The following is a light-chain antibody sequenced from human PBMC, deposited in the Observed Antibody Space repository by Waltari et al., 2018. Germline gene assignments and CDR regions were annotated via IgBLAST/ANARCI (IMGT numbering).Light chain of an antibody. V-gene: IGLV3-19*01. J-gene: IGLJ2*01. Sequence: TQDPAVSVALGQTVRITCQGDSLRSYYASWYQQRPGQAPKLVLYDNNNRPSGVPDRFSGSRSDNTASVTVTGAQAEDEGHYYCHSRDASGVGGTFGGGTKLTVL. CDR3: HSRDASGVGGT. CDR1: SLRSYY. CDR2: DNN.